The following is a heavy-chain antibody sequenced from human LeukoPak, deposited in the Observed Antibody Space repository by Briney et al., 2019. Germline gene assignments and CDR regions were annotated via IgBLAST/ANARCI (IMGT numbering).Heavy chain of an antibody. D-gene: IGHD3-16*02. V-gene: IGHV4-30-2*01. CDR1: GGSISSGGYS. J-gene: IGHJ5*02. Sequence: SQTLSLTCAVSGGSISSGGYSWSWIRQPPGKGLEWIGYIYHSGSTNYNPSLKSRVTISVDTSKNQFSLKLSSVTAADTAVYYCARGGRTYDYVWGSYPDENWFDPWGQGTLVTVSS. CDR3: ARGGRTYDYVWGSYPDENWFDP. CDR2: IYHSGST.